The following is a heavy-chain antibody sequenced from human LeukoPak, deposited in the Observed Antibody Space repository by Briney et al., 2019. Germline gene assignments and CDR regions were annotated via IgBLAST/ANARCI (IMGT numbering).Heavy chain of an antibody. CDR1: GGSISSSSYY. Sequence: SETLSLTCTVSGGSISSSSYYWGWIRQPPGKGLEWIGSIYYSRSTYYNPSLKSRVTISVDTSKNQFSLKLSSVTAADTAVYYCARLRRDYRVFDYWGQGTLVTVSS. J-gene: IGHJ4*02. CDR2: IYYSRST. D-gene: IGHD4/OR15-4a*01. CDR3: ARLRRDYRVFDY. V-gene: IGHV4-39*01.